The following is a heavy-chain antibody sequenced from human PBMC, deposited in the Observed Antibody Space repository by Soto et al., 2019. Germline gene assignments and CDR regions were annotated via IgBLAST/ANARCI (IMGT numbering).Heavy chain of an antibody. CDR3: ARWSFLDY. D-gene: IGHD1-26*01. V-gene: IGHV3-23*01. CDR1: GFSFSSYA. CDR2: ISGSDGKT. Sequence: GGSLRLSCTASGFSFSSYALSWVRQAPGKGLEWVSTISGSDGKTYYADSVKGRFSISRDTSKTTLYLEMTSLRVEDTAVYYCARWSFLDYWGQGTRVTVSS. J-gene: IGHJ4*02.